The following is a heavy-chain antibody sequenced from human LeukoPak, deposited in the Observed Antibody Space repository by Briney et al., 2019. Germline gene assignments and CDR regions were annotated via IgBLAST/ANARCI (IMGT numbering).Heavy chain of an antibody. V-gene: IGHV3-66*01. D-gene: IGHD3-10*01. Sequence: GGSLRLSCAASGFTVSTNYMSWVRQAPGKGLEWVSLVYSGGTTYHADSVKGRFTISRDDSKNTVYLQMNSLGAEDTAVYYCVKSPWYHGSGSYSGTIHWGQGTLVTVSS. J-gene: IGHJ4*02. CDR3: VKSPWYHGSGSYSGTIH. CDR1: GFTVSTNY. CDR2: VYSGGTT.